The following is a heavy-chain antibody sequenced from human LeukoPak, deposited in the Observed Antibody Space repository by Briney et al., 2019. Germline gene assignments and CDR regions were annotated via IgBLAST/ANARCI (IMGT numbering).Heavy chain of an antibody. CDR2: ISSSSSYI. Sequence: GGSLRLSCAASGFTFSSYSRNWVRQAPGKGLEWVSSISSSSSYIYYADSVKGRFTISRDNAKNSLYLQMNSLRAEDTAVYYCARGGHSSSSVNDYWGQGTLVTVSS. CDR1: GFTFSSYS. J-gene: IGHJ4*02. V-gene: IGHV3-21*01. D-gene: IGHD6-6*01. CDR3: ARGGHSSSSVNDY.